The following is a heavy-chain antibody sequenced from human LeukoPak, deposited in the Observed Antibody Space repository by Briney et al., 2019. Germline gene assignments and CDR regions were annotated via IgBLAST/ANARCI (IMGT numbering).Heavy chain of an antibody. V-gene: IGHV4-59*12. CDR3: ARDPLGAF. CDR2: IYYSGST. CDR1: GGSISRYY. Sequence: SETLSLTCAVSGGSISRYYWSWIRQPPGKGLEWIGYIYYSGSTNYNPSRKSRVTISVDTSKNQFSLKLSSVTAADTAVYYCARDPLGAFWGQGTLVTVSS. J-gene: IGHJ4*02.